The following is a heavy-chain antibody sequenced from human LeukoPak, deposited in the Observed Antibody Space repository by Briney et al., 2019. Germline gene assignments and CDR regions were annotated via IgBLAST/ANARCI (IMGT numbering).Heavy chain of an antibody. Sequence: GGSLRLSCAASGFTFSSYWMSWVRQAPGKGLEWVANIKQDGSEKYYVDSVKGRFTISRDNAKNSLYLQMNSLRAEDTAVYYCATLGSDDYGDYWLDCWGQGTLVTVSS. D-gene: IGHD4-17*01. J-gene: IGHJ4*02. CDR1: GFTFSSYW. V-gene: IGHV3-7*01. CDR2: IKQDGSEK. CDR3: ATLGSDDYGDYWLDC.